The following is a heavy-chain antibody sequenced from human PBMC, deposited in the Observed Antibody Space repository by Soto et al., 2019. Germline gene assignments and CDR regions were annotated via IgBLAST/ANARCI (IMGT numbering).Heavy chain of an antibody. J-gene: IGHJ3*02. CDR3: ARDKSPFLEWLLYRPDAFDI. CDR1: GFTFSSYS. V-gene: IGHV3-21*01. CDR2: ISSSSSYI. D-gene: IGHD3-3*01. Sequence: EVQLVESGGGLVKPGGSLRLSCAASGFTFSSYSMNWVRQAPGKGLEWVSSISSSSSYIYYADSVKGRFTISRDNAKNSLYLQMNSLRAEDTAVYYCARDKSPFLEWLLYRPDAFDIWGQGTMVTVSS.